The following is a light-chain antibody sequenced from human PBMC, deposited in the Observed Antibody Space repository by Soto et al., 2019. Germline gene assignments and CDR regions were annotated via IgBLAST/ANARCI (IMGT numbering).Light chain of an antibody. CDR3: QQRSNWPRT. Sequence: EIVLTQSPDTLSSSPGERATLSCRASRSVNSYLAWYQQKPGQAPRLLIYDASNRATGIPARFSGSGSGTDFTLTINSLEPEDFAVYFCQQRSNWPRTFGQGTKVDIK. V-gene: IGKV3-11*01. CDR1: RSVNSY. J-gene: IGKJ1*01. CDR2: DAS.